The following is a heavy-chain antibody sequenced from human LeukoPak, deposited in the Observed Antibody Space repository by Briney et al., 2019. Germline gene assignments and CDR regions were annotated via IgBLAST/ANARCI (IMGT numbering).Heavy chain of an antibody. Sequence: GGSLRLSCAASGFTFSSYSMNWVRQAPGKGLEWVSSISSSSSYIYYADSVKGRFTISRDNSKNTLYLQMNSLRAEDTAVYYCAKGDWNDGAGYFDYWGQGTLVTVSS. J-gene: IGHJ4*02. CDR2: ISSSSSYI. D-gene: IGHD1-1*01. CDR3: AKGDWNDGAGYFDY. V-gene: IGHV3-21*04. CDR1: GFTFSSYS.